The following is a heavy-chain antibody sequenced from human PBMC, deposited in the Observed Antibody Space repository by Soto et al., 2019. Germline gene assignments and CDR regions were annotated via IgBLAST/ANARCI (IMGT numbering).Heavy chain of an antibody. CDR2: INPDNGDT. CDR3: ARGGSFLRSPFDS. D-gene: IGHD3-3*01. V-gene: IGHV1-2*02. CDR1: GYTFTGYY. Sequence: SVKVSCKASGYTFTGYYIYWVRQAPGQGPEWMGWINPDNGDTAYAQIFQGRVTMTRDTSISTAYMELSRLRSDDTAVYYCARGGSFLRSPFDSWGQGTLVIVSA. J-gene: IGHJ5*01.